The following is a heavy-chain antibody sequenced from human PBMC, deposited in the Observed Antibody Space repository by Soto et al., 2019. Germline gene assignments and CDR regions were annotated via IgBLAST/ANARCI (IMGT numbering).Heavy chain of an antibody. CDR2: ISAYNGNT. CDR3: ARDLHVVVPSLYYYYGMDV. Sequence: GASVKVSCKASGYTFTSYGISWVRQAPGQGLEWMGWISAYNGNTNYAQKLQGRVTMTTDTSTSTVYMELSSLRSEDTAVYYCARDLHVVVPSLYYYYGMDVWGQGTTVTVSS. V-gene: IGHV1-18*01. CDR1: GYTFTSYG. D-gene: IGHD2-2*01. J-gene: IGHJ6*02.